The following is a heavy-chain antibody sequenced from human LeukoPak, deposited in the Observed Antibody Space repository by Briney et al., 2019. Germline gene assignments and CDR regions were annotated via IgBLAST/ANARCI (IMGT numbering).Heavy chain of an antibody. CDR2: MNPNSGNT. V-gene: IGHV1-8*01. CDR3: ARATRQRLLWFGELQSPYYYYYMDV. J-gene: IGHJ6*03. CDR1: GYTFTSYD. Sequence: ASVKVSCKASGYTFTSYDINWVRQATGQGLEWMGWMNPNSGNTGYAQKFQGRVTMTRNTSISTAYMELSSLRSEDTAVYYCARATRQRLLWFGELQSPYYYYYMDVWGKGTTVTVSS. D-gene: IGHD3-10*01.